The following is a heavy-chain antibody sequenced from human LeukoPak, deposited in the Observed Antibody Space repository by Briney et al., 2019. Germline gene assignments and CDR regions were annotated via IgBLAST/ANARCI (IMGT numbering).Heavy chain of an antibody. V-gene: IGHV3-21*01. CDR3: ARGVGTQDYFDY. D-gene: IGHD2-15*01. Sequence: GGSLRLSCAASGFTFSYYAMHWVRQAPGKGLEWVSSVSRSSTYIYYTDSLKGRFTISRDNAKNSLYLQMNSLRAEDTALYYCARGVGTQDYFDYWGQGALVTVSS. CDR1: GFTFSYYA. CDR2: VSRSSTYI. J-gene: IGHJ4*02.